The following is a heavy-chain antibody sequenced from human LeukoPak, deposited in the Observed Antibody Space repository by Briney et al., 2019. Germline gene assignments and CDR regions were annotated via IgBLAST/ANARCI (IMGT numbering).Heavy chain of an antibody. V-gene: IGHV4-31*03. CDR2: IYYSGST. CDR1: GGSISSGGYY. J-gene: IGHJ4*02. D-gene: IGHD6-13*01. CDR3: ARVASRIGAAGTIDY. Sequence: PSETLSLTCTVSGGSISSGGYYWSWIRQHPGKGLEWIGYIYYSGSTYYNPSLKSRVTISVDTSKNQFSLKLSSVTAAETAVYYCARVASRIGAAGTIDYWGQGTLVTVSS.